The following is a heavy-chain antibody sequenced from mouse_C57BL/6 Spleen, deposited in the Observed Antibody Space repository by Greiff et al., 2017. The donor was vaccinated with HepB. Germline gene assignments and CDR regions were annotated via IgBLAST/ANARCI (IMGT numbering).Heavy chain of an antibody. CDR2: INYDGSST. V-gene: IGHV5-16*01. CDR3: ARAPYYSKDGWYFDV. Sequence: EVKLMESEGGLVQPGSSMKLSCTASGFTFSDYYMAWVRQVPEKGLEWVANINYDGSSTYYLDSLKSRFIISRDNAKNILYLQMSSLKSEDTATYYCARAPYYSKDGWYFDVWGTGTTVTVS. J-gene: IGHJ1*03. CDR1: GFTFSDYY. D-gene: IGHD2-5*01.